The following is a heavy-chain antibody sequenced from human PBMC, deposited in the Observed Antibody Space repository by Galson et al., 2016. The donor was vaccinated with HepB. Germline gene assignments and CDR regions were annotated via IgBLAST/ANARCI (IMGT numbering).Heavy chain of an antibody. CDR2: ISHDAIHT. CDR1: GFTFSDYP. J-gene: IGHJ3*02. V-gene: IGHV3-30*09. CDR3: ARGTFCSGGSCYSPACDM. Sequence: SLRLSCATSGFTFSDYPMFWIRQAPGEGLEWVARISHDAIHTSYADSLKGRFAISRDNSKNTLYLQMNTLRAEDTAVYYCARGTFCSGGSCYSPACDMWGKRTMVTVSS. D-gene: IGHD2-15*01.